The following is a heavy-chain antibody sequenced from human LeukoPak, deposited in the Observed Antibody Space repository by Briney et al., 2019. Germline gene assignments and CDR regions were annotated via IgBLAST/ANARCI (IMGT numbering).Heavy chain of an antibody. CDR3: AKGQIAATVYAPFDY. Sequence: GGSLRLSCAASGFTFSSYAMSWFRQAPGKGLEWVSAVSGSGSSTYYTDSVKGRFTISRDNSKNTLYLQMNSLRAEDTAVYYCAKGQIAATVYAPFDYWGQGTLVTVSS. CDR2: VSGSGSST. D-gene: IGHD6-13*01. J-gene: IGHJ4*02. V-gene: IGHV3-23*01. CDR1: GFTFSSYA.